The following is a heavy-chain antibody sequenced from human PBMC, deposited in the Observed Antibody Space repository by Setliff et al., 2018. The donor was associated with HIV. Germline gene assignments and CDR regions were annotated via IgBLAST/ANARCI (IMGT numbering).Heavy chain of an antibody. CDR3: TRVNRARYFDL. Sequence: PGGSLRLSCAASGFTFSNAWMSWVRQAPGKGLEWVGRIKSKTDGGTTDYAAPVKGRFTISRDDSKSIAYLPMNSLKTEDTAVYYCTRVNRARYFDLWGRGTLVTVSS. J-gene: IGHJ2*01. CDR1: GFTFSNAW. V-gene: IGHV3-15*01. CDR2: IKSKTDGGTT. D-gene: IGHD3-16*02.